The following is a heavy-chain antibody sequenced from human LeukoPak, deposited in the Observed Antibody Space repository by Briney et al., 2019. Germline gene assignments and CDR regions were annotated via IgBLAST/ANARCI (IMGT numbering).Heavy chain of an antibody. CDR3: AREGFTIFGVVIDYYYGMDV. CDR1: GGTFSSYA. V-gene: IGHV1-69*04. J-gene: IGHJ6*02. Sequence: GASVKVSCKASGGTFSSYAISWVQQAPGQGLEWMGRIIPIFGIANYAQKFQGRVTITADKSTSTAYMELSSLRSEDTAVYYCAREGFTIFGVVIDYYYGMDVWGQGTTVTVSS. CDR2: IIPIFGIA. D-gene: IGHD3-3*01.